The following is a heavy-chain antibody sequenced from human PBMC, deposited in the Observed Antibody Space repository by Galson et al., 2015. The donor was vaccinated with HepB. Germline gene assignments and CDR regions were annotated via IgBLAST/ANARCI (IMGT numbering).Heavy chain of an antibody. J-gene: IGHJ3*02. D-gene: IGHD2-2*01. V-gene: IGHV1-3*01. Sequence: SVKVSCKASGYTFTSYAMHWVRQAPGQRLEWMGWINAGNGNTKYSQKFQGRVTITRDTSASTAYMELSSLRSEDTAVYYCARDEGAYCSSTSCYWGDDAFDIWGQGTMVTVSS. CDR1: GYTFTSYA. CDR3: ARDEGAYCSSTSCYWGDDAFDI. CDR2: INAGNGNT.